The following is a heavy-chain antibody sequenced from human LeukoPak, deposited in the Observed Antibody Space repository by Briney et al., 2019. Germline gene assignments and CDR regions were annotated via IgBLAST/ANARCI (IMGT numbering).Heavy chain of an antibody. V-gene: IGHV4-4*07. CDR1: GGSISSYY. CDR2: IYSSGST. J-gene: IGHJ5*02. CDR3: ARVRADYYGSGSHYKVWFDP. D-gene: IGHD3-10*01. Sequence: KSSETLSLTCTVSGGSISSYYWSWIRQPAGKGLEWIGRIYSSGSTNYNPSLKSRVTMSVDTSKNQFSLKLSSVTAAHTAVYYCARVRADYYGSGSHYKVWFDPWGQGTLVTVSS.